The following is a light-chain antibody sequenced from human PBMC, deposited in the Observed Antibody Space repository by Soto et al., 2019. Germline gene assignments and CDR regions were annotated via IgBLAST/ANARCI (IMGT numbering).Light chain of an antibody. Sequence: QSVLTQPASVSGSPGQSITISCTGTSGDVGVYKFVSWYQQHPGKAPKLIIYEVSNRPSGVSSRFSGSMSGNTASLTIAGLQAEGEADYYCGSYSGTIYVFGTGTKVTVL. CDR3: GSYSGTIYV. J-gene: IGLJ1*01. V-gene: IGLV2-14*01. CDR2: EVS. CDR1: SGDVGVYKF.